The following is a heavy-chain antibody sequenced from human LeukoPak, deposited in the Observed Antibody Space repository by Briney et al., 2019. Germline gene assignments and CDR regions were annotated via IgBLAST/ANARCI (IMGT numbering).Heavy chain of an antibody. CDR2: ISSSSSYI. CDR1: GFTFSTYS. V-gene: IGHV3-21*01. CDR3: ARGGYGSYLNWFDP. Sequence: NPGGSLRLSCAASGFTFSTYSMNWVRQAPGKGLEWVSSISSSSSYIYYADSVKGRFTISRDNAKNSLYLQMNSLRAEDTAVYYCARGGYGSYLNWFDPWGQGTLATVSS. J-gene: IGHJ5*02. D-gene: IGHD1-26*01.